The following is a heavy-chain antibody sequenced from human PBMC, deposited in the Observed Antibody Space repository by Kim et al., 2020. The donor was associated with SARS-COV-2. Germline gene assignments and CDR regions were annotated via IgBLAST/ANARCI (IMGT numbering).Heavy chain of an antibody. CDR2: IWYDGSNK. V-gene: IGHV3-33*01. J-gene: IGHJ4*02. Sequence: GGSLRLSCAASGFTFSSYGMHWVRQAPGKGLEWVAVIWYDGSNKYYADSVKGRFTISRDNSKNTLYLQMNSLRAEDTAVYYCARDGIGSSGWYAGYDFDYWGQGTLVTVSS. D-gene: IGHD6-19*01. CDR3: ARDGIGSSGWYAGYDFDY. CDR1: GFTFSSYG.